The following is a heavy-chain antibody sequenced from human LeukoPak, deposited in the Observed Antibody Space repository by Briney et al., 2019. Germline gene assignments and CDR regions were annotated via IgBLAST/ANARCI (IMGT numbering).Heavy chain of an antibody. Sequence: GGSLRLSCAASGFTFSSHGMHWVRQAPGKGLEWVAVILHDGSNQNYGHSGRGRFTISRDNSKNTMYLQINSLRAEDTAVYYCAKDVDRGFFDYWGQGTLVTVSS. CDR1: GFTFSSHG. V-gene: IGHV3-30*18. D-gene: IGHD3-10*01. CDR3: AKDVDRGFFDY. CDR2: ILHDGSNQ. J-gene: IGHJ4*02.